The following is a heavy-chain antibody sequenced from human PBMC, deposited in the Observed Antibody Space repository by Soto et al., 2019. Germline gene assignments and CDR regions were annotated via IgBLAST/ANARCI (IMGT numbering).Heavy chain of an antibody. V-gene: IGHV3-21*01. D-gene: IGHD6-6*01. CDR3: ASFISGSSSQDNDY. J-gene: IGHJ4*02. CDR1: GFTFSSYS. CDR2: ISSSSSYI. Sequence: GGSLRLSCAASGFTFSSYSMNWVRQAPGKGLEWVSSISSSSSYIYYADSVKGRFIIARDNAKNSLYLQMNSLRAEDAAVYYCASFISGSSSQDNDYWGQGTLVTVSS.